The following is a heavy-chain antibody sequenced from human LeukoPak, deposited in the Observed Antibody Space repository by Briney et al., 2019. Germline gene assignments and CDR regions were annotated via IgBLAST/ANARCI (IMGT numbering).Heavy chain of an antibody. V-gene: IGHV4-39*07. D-gene: IGHD1-26*01. J-gene: IGHJ4*02. CDR3: ARGYGSYAVFDY. CDR1: GGSISSSNYY. CDR2: IYYSGST. Sequence: SETLSLTCTVSGGSISSSNYYWGWIRQPPGKGLEWIGSIYYSGSTYYSPSLKSRVTISVDTSKNQFSLKLSSVTAADTAVYYCARGYGSYAVFDYWGQGTLVTVSS.